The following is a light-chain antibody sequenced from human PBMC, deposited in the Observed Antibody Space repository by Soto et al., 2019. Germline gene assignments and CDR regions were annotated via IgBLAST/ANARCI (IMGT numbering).Light chain of an antibody. CDR1: QSIVDNC. CDR2: GVS. Sequence: ETVLTQSPGTLSLSPGEGATLSCRASQSIVDNCLAWYQQKPGQAPRLLIYGVSSRATGIPDRFSGSGSRTDFTLTISRLEPEDFAVYYCQQYGSSPGTFGQGTKVEIK. CDR3: QQYGSSPGT. J-gene: IGKJ1*01. V-gene: IGKV3-20*01.